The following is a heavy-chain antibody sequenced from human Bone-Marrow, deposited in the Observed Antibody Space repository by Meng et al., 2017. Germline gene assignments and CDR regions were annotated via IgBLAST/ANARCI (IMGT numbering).Heavy chain of an antibody. J-gene: IGHJ4*02. V-gene: IGHV4-39*07. CDR3: ARAQSGDYNSSGYYTYFDY. CDR2: IFYSGST. CDR1: GASISSSSYY. Sequence: GSLRLSCSVSGASISSSSYYWGWVRQPPGKGLEWIGNIFYSGSTYYTPSLKSRVTISVDTSKNQFSLKLTSVTAADTAAYYCARAQSGDYNSSGYYTYFDYWGQGTLVTVSS. D-gene: IGHD3-22*01.